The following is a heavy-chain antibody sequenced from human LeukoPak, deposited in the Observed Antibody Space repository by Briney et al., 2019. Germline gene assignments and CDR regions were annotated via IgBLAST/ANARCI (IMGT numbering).Heavy chain of an antibody. D-gene: IGHD2/OR15-2a*01. CDR2: ISSSGTTK. J-gene: IGHJ3*02. V-gene: IGHV3-48*03. CDR1: GLPLMRYE. Sequence: GGSQRLSCVASGLPLMRYEMNWPRQGPGKGLEWVSYISSSGTTKYYADSVKGRFTLDRDNTKKSLSLQNNSGRAEDTAIYNGARSNRDAFDMWGQGTVVTVSS. CDR3: ARSNRDAFDM.